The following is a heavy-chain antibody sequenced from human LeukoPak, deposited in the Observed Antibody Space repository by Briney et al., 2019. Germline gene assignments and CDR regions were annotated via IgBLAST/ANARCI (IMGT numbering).Heavy chain of an antibody. CDR2: INPSGGST. CDR1: GYTFTSYY. Sequence: ASVKVSCKASGYTFTSYYMHWVRQAPGQGLEWMGIINPSGGSTSYAQKLQGRVTMTTDTSTSTAYMELRSLRSDDTAVYYCARETFSTVSSDYWGQGTLVTVSS. V-gene: IGHV1-46*01. CDR3: ARETFSTVSSDY. D-gene: IGHD4-11*01. J-gene: IGHJ4*02.